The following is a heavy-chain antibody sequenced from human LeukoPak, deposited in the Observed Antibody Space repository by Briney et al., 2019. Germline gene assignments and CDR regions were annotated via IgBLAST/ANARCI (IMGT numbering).Heavy chain of an antibody. J-gene: IGHJ4*02. V-gene: IGHV4-34*01. CDR2: INHSGST. CDR3: ARDRVNCSGGSCYKLYDY. D-gene: IGHD2-15*01. CDR1: GGSFSGYY. Sequence: SETLSLTCAVYGGSFSGYYWSWIRQPPGKGLEWIGEINHSGSTNYNPSLKSRVTISVDTSKNQFSLKLSSVTAADTAVYYCARDRVNCSGGSCYKLYDYWGQGTLVTVSS.